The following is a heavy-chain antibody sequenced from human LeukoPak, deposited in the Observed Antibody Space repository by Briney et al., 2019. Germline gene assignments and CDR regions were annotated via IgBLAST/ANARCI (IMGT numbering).Heavy chain of an antibody. CDR2: LYHTGST. D-gene: IGHD3-3*01. Sequence: PSETLSLTCSVSGGSISNYYWSWIRQPPGKGLEWVGYLYHTGSTNYNPSLKSRVTMSVDTSKNQFSLKLSSVTAADTAVYYCSIGGSSYYTGYWGRGTLVTVSS. J-gene: IGHJ4*02. CDR3: SIGGSSYYTGY. CDR1: GGSISNYY. V-gene: IGHV4-59*08.